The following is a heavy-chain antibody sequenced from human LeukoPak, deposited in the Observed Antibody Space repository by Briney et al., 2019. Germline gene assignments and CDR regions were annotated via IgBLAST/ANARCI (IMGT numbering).Heavy chain of an antibody. D-gene: IGHD5-18*01. CDR1: GDSFSSYA. CDR3: AKQGAARQDYYMDV. V-gene: IGHV1-69*06. CDR2: IFPIFGTA. J-gene: IGHJ6*03. Sequence: GSSVKVSCKASGDSFSSYAITWGRQAPAQGLEWLGRIFPIFGTANYPQKFQGRVTISADIVSSTAYIEITTQTSDDTGVYCCAKQGAARQDYYMDVWGNGSTVSV.